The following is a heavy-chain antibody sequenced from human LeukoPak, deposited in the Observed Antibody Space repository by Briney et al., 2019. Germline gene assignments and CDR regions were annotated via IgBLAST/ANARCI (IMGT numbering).Heavy chain of an antibody. Sequence: ASVKVSCKASGYTFTGYYIHWVRQAPGQGLEWMGWINPNTGGTKYAQKFRGRVTMTRDTSITTVYMGLNSLRSDDTAVYFCARGRVMANTKSLTYHWFDPWGQGTLVTVSS. V-gene: IGHV1-2*02. CDR1: GYTFTGYY. J-gene: IGHJ5*02. CDR3: ARGRVMANTKSLTYHWFDP. CDR2: INPNTGGT. D-gene: IGHD3-16*01.